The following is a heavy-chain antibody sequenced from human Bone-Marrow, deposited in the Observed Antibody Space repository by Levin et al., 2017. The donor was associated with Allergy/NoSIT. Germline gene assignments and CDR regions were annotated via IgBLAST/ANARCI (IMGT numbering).Heavy chain of an antibody. CDR2: INPNSGGT. D-gene: IGHD3-16*01. V-gene: IGHV1-2*02. J-gene: IGHJ6*03. CDR1: GYIFTDYY. CDR3: ARAIASGGNTYYYYYMDV. Sequence: GESLKISCKASGYIFTDYYIHWVRQAPGQGLEWMGWINPNSGGTKYAQKFQGRVTMTRDTSISTAYVDLSRLRFDDTAVYYCARAIASGGNTYYYYYMDVWGKGTTVTVSS.